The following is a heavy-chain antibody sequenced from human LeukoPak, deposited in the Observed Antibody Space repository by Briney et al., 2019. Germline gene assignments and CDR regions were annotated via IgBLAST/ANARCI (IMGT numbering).Heavy chain of an antibody. J-gene: IGHJ5*02. Sequence: GGSLRLSCAASGFTFSSYWMSWVRPAPGKGLEWVANIKQDGSEKYYVDSVKGRFTISRDNAKNSLYLQMNSLRAEDTAVYYCARRYSSGWYGWFDPWGQGTLVTVSS. CDR2: IKQDGSEK. CDR1: GFTFSSYW. CDR3: ARRYSSGWYGWFDP. V-gene: IGHV3-7*03. D-gene: IGHD6-19*01.